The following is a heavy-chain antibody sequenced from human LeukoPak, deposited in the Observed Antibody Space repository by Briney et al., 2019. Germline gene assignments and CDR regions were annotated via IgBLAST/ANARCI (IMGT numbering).Heavy chain of an antibody. CDR2: INPNSGGT. CDR1: GHTFTGYY. J-gene: IGHJ6*02. V-gene: IGHV1-2*04. CDR3: ARGLSGYSSSWYGGVYLSGYYGMDV. D-gene: IGHD6-13*01. Sequence: ASVKVSCKASGHTFTGYYMHWVRQAPGQGLEWMGWINPNSGGTNYAQKFQGWVTMTRDTSISTAYMELSRLRSDDTAVYYCARGLSGYSSSWYGGVYLSGYYGMDVWGQGTTVTVSS.